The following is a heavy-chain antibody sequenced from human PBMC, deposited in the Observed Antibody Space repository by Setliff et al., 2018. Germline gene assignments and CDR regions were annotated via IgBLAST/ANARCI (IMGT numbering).Heavy chain of an antibody. CDR3: ARFSSNWYPSEPVQAFDI. Sequence: ASVKVSCKASGYTFTSYGISWVRQAPGQGLEWMGWISAYNGNTNYAQKLQGRVTMTTDTSTSTAYMELRSLRSDDTAVYYCARFSSNWYPSEPVQAFDIWGQGTMVTVSS. J-gene: IGHJ3*02. CDR2: ISAYNGNT. D-gene: IGHD6-13*01. CDR1: GYTFTSYG. V-gene: IGHV1-18*01.